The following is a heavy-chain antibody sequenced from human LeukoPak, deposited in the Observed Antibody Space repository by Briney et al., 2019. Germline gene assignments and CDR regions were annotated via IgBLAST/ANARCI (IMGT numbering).Heavy chain of an antibody. J-gene: IGHJ4*02. Sequence: GGSLRLSCAASGFTFSSHSMNWVRQAPGKGLEWVSSISSSSSYIYYADSVKGRFTISRDNAKNSLYLQMNSLRAEDTAVYYCASTPGGVQRYFDYWGQGTLDTVSS. CDR3: ASTPGGVQRYFDY. CDR1: GFTFSSHS. CDR2: ISSSSSYI. V-gene: IGHV3-21*01. D-gene: IGHD6-25*01.